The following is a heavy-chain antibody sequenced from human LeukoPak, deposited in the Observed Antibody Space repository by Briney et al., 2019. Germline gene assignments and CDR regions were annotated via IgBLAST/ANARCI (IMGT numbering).Heavy chain of an antibody. D-gene: IGHD2-2*01. CDR2: IRYDGSNK. CDR1: GFTFSSYG. Sequence: GGSLRLSCAASGFTFSSYGMHWVRQAPGKGLEWVAFIRYDGSNKYYADSVKGRFTISRDNSKNTLYLQMNSLRAEDTAVYYCASDIVVVPAALDAFDIWGQGTMVTVSS. J-gene: IGHJ3*02. CDR3: ASDIVVVPAALDAFDI. V-gene: IGHV3-30*02.